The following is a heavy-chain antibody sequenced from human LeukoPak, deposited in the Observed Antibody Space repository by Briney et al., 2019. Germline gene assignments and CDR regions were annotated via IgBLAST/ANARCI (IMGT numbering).Heavy chain of an antibody. CDR3: ARIPQSPYYYDSSGIVGYY. D-gene: IGHD3-22*01. CDR1: GGSISSSSYY. J-gene: IGHJ4*02. V-gene: IGHV4-39*07. CDR2: IYYSGST. Sequence: SETLSLTCTVSGGSISSSSYYWGWIRQPPGKGLEWIGSIYYSGSTYYNPSLKSRVTISVDTSKNQFSLKLSSVTAADTAVYYCARIPQSPYYYDSSGIVGYYWGQGTLVTVSS.